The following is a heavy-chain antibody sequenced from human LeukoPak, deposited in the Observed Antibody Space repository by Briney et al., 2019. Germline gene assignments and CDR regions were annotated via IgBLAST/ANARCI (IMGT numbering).Heavy chain of an antibody. CDR1: GFTFSSYG. CDR3: ARDSYYYDSSGYYYVNYYMDV. Sequence: PGRSLRLSCAASGFTFSSYGMHWVRQAPGKGLEGVADIWYDGSNKYYADCEKARFPISRDNSKNTLYLQMNSLRAEDTAVYYCARDSYYYDSSGYYYVNYYMDVCGKGTTVTVSS. V-gene: IGHV3-33*01. CDR2: IWYDGSNK. D-gene: IGHD3-22*01. J-gene: IGHJ6*03.